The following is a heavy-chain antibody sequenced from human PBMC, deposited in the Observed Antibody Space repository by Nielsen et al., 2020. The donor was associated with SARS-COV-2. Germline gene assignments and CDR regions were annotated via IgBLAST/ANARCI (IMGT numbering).Heavy chain of an antibody. J-gene: IGHJ6*03. V-gene: IGHV4-38-2*02. Sequence: WIRQPPGKGLEWIGSIYHSGITYYNPSLKSRVTISVDTSRNQFSLKVNSVTAADTAVYYCARGPPGLAEVFYYYYYMDVWGKGTTVTVSS. CDR3: ARGPPGLAEVFYYYYYMDV. CDR2: IYHSGIT.